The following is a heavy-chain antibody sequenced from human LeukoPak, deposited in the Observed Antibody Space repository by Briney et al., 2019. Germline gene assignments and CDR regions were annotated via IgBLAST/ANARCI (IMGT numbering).Heavy chain of an antibody. CDR2: INYGGTT. V-gene: IGHV4-39*01. D-gene: IGHD3-10*01. CDR1: GDSISSSDYY. J-gene: IGHJ4*02. Sequence: SETLSLTCTVSGDSISSSDYYWSWIRQPPGKEREWIASINYGGTTYYNPSLKSRVTISVDTSKNQFSLRLSSVTAADTAVYLCARYVVYGSGKYYFDYWGQGSLVTVSS. CDR3: ARYVVYGSGKYYFDY.